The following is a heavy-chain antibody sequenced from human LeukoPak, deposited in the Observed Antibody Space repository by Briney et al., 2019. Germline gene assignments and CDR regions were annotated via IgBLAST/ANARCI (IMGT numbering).Heavy chain of an antibody. D-gene: IGHD3-22*01. Sequence: GGSLRLSCAASGFTFISYAMSWVRKAPWKGLERASGISGSGGSTDYADSVKGRFTISRDSSKNTLYLQMNSLRAEDTAVYYCATPIDNYYDSSGYYYVAAFDIWGQGTMVTVSS. CDR1: GFTFISYA. J-gene: IGHJ3*02. CDR2: ISGSGGST. V-gene: IGHV3-23*01. CDR3: ATPIDNYYDSSGYYYVAAFDI.